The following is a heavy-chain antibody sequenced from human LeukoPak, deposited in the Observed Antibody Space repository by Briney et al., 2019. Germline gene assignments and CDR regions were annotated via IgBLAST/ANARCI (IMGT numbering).Heavy chain of an antibody. J-gene: IGHJ4*02. Sequence: GGSLRLSCAASGFAVTGNYMSWVRQAPGKGLEWVSFIYSGGTTYYADSVKGRFTISRDNSKNTLYLQMNGLRAEDTAVYYCARQSSGNYLSRYFDYWGQGALVTVSS. CDR1: GFAVTGNY. CDR2: IYSGGTT. V-gene: IGHV3-66*04. CDR3: ARQSSGNYLSRYFDY. D-gene: IGHD3-10*01.